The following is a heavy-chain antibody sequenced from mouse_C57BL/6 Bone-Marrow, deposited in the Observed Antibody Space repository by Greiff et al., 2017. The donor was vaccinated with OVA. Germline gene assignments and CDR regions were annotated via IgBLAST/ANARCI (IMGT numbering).Heavy chain of an antibody. CDR3: AILLRSYFDY. D-gene: IGHD1-1*01. CDR1: GYSITSGYY. J-gene: IGHJ2*01. Sequence: EVKLQESGPGLVKPSQSLSLTCSVTGYSITSGYYWNWIRQFPGNKLEWMGYISYDGSNNYNPSLKNRISITRDTSKNQFFLKLNSVTTEDTATYYCAILLRSYFDYWGQGTTLTVSS. V-gene: IGHV3-6*01. CDR2: ISYDGSN.